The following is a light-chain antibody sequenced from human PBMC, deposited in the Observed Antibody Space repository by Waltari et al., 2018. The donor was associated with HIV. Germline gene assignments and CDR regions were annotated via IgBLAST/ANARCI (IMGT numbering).Light chain of an antibody. J-gene: IGKJ2*01. CDR1: EDINEF. CDR2: AAS. CDR3: QQLNTYPPDT. V-gene: IGKV1-9*01. Sequence: DIQLTQSPSFLSAPIGDTVTITCRASEDINEFLAWYQQKPGVAPNLLIYAASTLEDEVPSRFSGSGSGTDFTLTISSLQPEDFATYFCQQLNTYPPDTFGPGTKLEI.